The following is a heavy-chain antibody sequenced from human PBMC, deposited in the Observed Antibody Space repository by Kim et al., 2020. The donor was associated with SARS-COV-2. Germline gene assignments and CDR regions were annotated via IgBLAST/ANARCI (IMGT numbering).Heavy chain of an antibody. CDR3: ARDSLVHDSYFDY. D-gene: IGHD3-22*01. Sequence: YAQKFQGRVTITADKSTSTAYMELSSLRSEDTAVYYCARDSLVHDSYFDYWGQGTLVTVSS. J-gene: IGHJ4*02. V-gene: IGHV1-69*04.